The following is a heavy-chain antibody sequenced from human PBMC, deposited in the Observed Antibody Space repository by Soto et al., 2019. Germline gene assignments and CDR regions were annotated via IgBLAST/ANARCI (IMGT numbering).Heavy chain of an antibody. V-gene: IGHV3-33*01. CDR1: GFTFSSYG. J-gene: IGHJ4*02. CDR3: ARSEAAAGTFYYFDY. CDR2: IWYDGSNK. Sequence: GGSLRLSCAASGFTFSSYGMHWVRQAPGKGLEWVAVIWYDGSNKYYADSVKGRFTISRDNSKNTLYLQMNSLRAEDTAVYYCARSEAAAGTFYYFDYWGQGTLVTVSS. D-gene: IGHD6-13*01.